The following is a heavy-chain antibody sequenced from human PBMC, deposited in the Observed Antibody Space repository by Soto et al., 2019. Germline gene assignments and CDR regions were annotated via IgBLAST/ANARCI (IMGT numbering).Heavy chain of an antibody. Sequence: GGSLRLSCGAAGVTCSSYGMHWVRQAPGKGLEWVAVISYDGSNKYYADSVKGRFTISRDNSKNTLYLQMNSLRAEDTAVYYCAKETDYYYDSSVLPDDAFDIWGQGTMVT. D-gene: IGHD3-22*01. CDR3: AKETDYYYDSSVLPDDAFDI. CDR2: ISYDGSNK. V-gene: IGHV3-30*18. CDR1: GVTCSSYG. J-gene: IGHJ3*02.